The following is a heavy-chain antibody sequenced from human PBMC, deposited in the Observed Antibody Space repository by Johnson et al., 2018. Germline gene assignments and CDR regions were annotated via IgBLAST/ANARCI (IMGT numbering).Heavy chain of an antibody. Sequence: EVQLVESGGGLVQPGRSLRLSCAASGFTFDDYAMHWVRQAPGKGLEWVSGINWNSGSIGYADSVKGRFTISRDNAKNSLYLKMNSLGAEDTALYYCTKPPVGWLGEGAEYFQHCGQGTLVTVSS. CDR1: GFTFDDYA. CDR2: INWNSGSI. CDR3: TKPPVGWLGEGAEYFQH. V-gene: IGHV3-9*01. J-gene: IGHJ1*01. D-gene: IGHD3-3*01.